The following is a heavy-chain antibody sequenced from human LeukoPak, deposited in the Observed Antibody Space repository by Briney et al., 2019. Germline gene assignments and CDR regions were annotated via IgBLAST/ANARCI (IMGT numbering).Heavy chain of an antibody. CDR2: MNPNSGNT. V-gene: IGHV1-8*03. CDR1: GYTFTSYD. D-gene: IGHD2-15*01. J-gene: IGHJ6*03. CDR3: ARAISYCSGGSCYLWRGRSYYMDV. Sequence: GASVKVSCKASGYTFTSYDINWVRQATGQGLEWMGWMNPNSGNTGYAQKFQGRVTITRNTSISTAYMELSSLRSEDTAVYYCARAISYCSGGSCYLWRGRSYYMDVWGKGTTVTVSS.